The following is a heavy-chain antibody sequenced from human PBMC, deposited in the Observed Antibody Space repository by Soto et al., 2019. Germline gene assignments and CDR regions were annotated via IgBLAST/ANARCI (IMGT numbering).Heavy chain of an antibody. J-gene: IGHJ5*01. D-gene: IGHD1-26*01. CDR3: NTYGVGATNSWFDP. Sequence: PGGSLRLSCAASGFTFSNYWMSWVRQAPGKGLEWVGHIKSKSGDGTTDYAAPVKGRFTISRDDSKNTLYLEMNSLQSEDTALYYCNTYGVGATNSWFDPWGQGTLVTVSS. CDR2: IKSKSGDGTT. V-gene: IGHV3-15*01. CDR1: GFTFSNYW.